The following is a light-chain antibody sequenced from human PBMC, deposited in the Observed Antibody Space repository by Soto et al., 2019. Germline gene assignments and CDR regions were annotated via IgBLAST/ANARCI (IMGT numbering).Light chain of an antibody. V-gene: IGLV1-40*01. Sequence: QSVLTQPPSVSGAPGQTVTISCTGSSSNIGANYDVHWYQQRPGTAPKLLIFGNNNRPSGVPDRFSGSKSGTSASLAITGLQAEDEGGYYCQSYDKTLSARYVFGTGTKVTVL. J-gene: IGLJ1*01. CDR2: GNN. CDR3: QSYDKTLSARYV. CDR1: SSNIGANYD.